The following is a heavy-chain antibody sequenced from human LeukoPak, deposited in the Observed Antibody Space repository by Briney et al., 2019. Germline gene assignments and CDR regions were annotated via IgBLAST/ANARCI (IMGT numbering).Heavy chain of an antibody. Sequence: ASVKVSCKASGGTFSSYAISWVRQAPGQGLEWMGGIIPIFGTANYAQKFQGRVTITADESTSTAYMELSSLRSEDTAVYYCARDRSTIFGVVITARFDYWGQGTLVTFSS. V-gene: IGHV1-69*13. CDR2: IIPIFGTA. D-gene: IGHD3-3*01. CDR3: ARDRSTIFGVVITARFDY. J-gene: IGHJ4*02. CDR1: GGTFSSYA.